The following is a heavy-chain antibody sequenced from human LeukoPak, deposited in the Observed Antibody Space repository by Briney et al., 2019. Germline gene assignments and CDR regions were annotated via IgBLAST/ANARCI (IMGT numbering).Heavy chain of an antibody. J-gene: IGHJ4*02. CDR3: ARLVRKTTVVPPDFDC. Sequence: PSETLSHTCTVSRGSNISDHWSWLRQTPGKGLEWIGYIHHSGSTNYNASLKSRLTMSVDMSKDQFSLKLTSVTDNDPGVYYCARLVRKTTVVPPDFDCWGQGTLVTVSS. CDR1: RGSNISDH. D-gene: IGHD4-23*01. CDR2: IHHSGST. V-gene: IGHV4-59*01.